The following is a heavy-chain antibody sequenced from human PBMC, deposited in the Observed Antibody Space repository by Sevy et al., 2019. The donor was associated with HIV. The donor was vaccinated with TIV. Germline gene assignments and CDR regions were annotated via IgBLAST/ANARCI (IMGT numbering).Heavy chain of an antibody. CDR3: ARRNDFDI. CDR2: DYYTGGT. Sequence: SETLSLTCTVSGGSINSDHWNWIRQPPGKGLEWIGYDYYTGGTNYNPSLKNRLTISVDRTKNQFSLKLTSVTAADTAVYYCARRNDFDIWGQGTMVTVSS. V-gene: IGHV4-59*08. J-gene: IGHJ3*02. CDR1: GGSINSDH.